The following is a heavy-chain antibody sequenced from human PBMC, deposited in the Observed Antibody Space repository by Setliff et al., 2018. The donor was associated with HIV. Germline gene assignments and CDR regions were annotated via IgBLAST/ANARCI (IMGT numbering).Heavy chain of an antibody. CDR3: ARRTSFTGGAVAGHFDY. CDR1: AGSLSGYY. J-gene: IGHJ4*02. D-gene: IGHD6-19*01. Sequence: PSETLSLTCDVYAGSLSGYYWSWIRQSPGKGLEWIGEINDSGNTNYNPSLKSRVTISIDTSKNHFSLSLKSVTAADTTIFYCARRTSFTGGAVAGHFDYWGQGTPVTVSS. CDR2: INDSGNT. V-gene: IGHV4-34*01.